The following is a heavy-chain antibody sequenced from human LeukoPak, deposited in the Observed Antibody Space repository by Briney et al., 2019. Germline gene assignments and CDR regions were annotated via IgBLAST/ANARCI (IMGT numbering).Heavy chain of an antibody. V-gene: IGHV3-64*01. Sequence: PGGSLRLSCAASGFTFSSYAMDWVRQAPGKGLEYVSAISSNGGRRYYANSVKGRFTIYRDNSTNTLYLQMGSLRAEDMAVYYCARDLYDILTGYYPEYYYYYGMDVWGQGTTVTVSS. CDR1: GFTFSSYA. CDR2: ISSNGGRR. J-gene: IGHJ6*02. CDR3: ARDLYDILTGYYPEYYYYYGMDV. D-gene: IGHD3-9*01.